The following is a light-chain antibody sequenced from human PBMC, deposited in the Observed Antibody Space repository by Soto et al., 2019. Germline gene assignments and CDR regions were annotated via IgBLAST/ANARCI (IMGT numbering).Light chain of an antibody. CDR2: DAS. CDR1: QSVSSY. Sequence: EIVLTQSPSTLSLSPGERATLSCRASQSVSSYLAWYQQKPGQAPRLLIYDASNMGTGIPARFSGSGSGTDFTLTLSILEPEDVAVYYCQQRSNWPPTVTFGQGTRLEIK. V-gene: IGKV3-11*01. J-gene: IGKJ5*01. CDR3: QQRSNWPPTVT.